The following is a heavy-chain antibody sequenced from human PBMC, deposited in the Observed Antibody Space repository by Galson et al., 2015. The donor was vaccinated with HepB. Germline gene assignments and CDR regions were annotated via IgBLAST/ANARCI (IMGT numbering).Heavy chain of an antibody. D-gene: IGHD4-17*01. Sequence: TLSLTCTVSGGSISSGGNYWTWIRQHPEKGLEWIGYIYYSGNTFYNPSLKSRTTMSIDTSKNQFSLKLTSVTAADTAVYYCARQAYDDTWWFDPWGQGTLVTVSS. CDR2: IYYSGNT. J-gene: IGHJ5*02. CDR3: ARQAYDDTWWFDP. CDR1: GGSISSGGNY. V-gene: IGHV4-31*03.